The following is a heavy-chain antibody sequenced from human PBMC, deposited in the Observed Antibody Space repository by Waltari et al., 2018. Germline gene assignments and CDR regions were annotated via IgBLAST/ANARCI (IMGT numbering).Heavy chain of an antibody. Sequence: EVQLLESGGGLVQPGGSLRLSCAASGSTFSSYAMSWVRQAPGKGLEWVSAISGSGGSTYYADSVKGRFTISRDNSKNTLYLQMNSLRAEDTAVYYCAKGPKWELLPEPYFDYWGQGTLVTVSS. V-gene: IGHV3-23*01. D-gene: IGHD1-26*01. CDR1: GSTFSSYA. CDR2: ISGSGGST. J-gene: IGHJ4*02. CDR3: AKGPKWELLPEPYFDY.